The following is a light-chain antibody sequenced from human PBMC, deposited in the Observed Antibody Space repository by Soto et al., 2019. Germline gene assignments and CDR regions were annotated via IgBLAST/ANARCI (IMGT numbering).Light chain of an antibody. CDR1: QGISND. CDR3: LQHNSYPLT. Sequence: DIQMTQSPSSLSSSAGDRVTITCRASQGISNDLGWYQQKPGKAPKRLIYAASSLDSGVPARFSGSGSGTEFTLTISSLQPEDFATYYCLQHNSYPLTFGPGTKVDIK. J-gene: IGKJ3*01. CDR2: AAS. V-gene: IGKV1-17*01.